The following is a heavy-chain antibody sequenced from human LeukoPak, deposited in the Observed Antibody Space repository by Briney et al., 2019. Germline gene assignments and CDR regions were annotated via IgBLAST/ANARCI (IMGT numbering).Heavy chain of an antibody. CDR3: AREVGTCSGGSCYFRCDF. CDR1: GFTFSTYW. CDR2: IKQDGSGK. Sequence: GGSLRPSCAASGFTFSTYWMNWVRQAPGKGLEWVANIKQDGSGKYYVDSVKGRFTISRDNAKNSLYLQMDSLRAEDTAVYCCAREVGTCSGGSCYFRCDFWGQGTLVSVSS. V-gene: IGHV3-7*01. D-gene: IGHD2-15*01. J-gene: IGHJ4*02.